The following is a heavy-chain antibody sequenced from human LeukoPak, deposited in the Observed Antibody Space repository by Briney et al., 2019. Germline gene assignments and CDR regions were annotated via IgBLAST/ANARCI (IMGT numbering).Heavy chain of an antibody. CDR1: GGTFSSYA. J-gene: IGHJ4*02. CDR2: IIPIFVTA. CDR3: ARGNSGDPPEG. D-gene: IGHD4-17*01. V-gene: IGHV1-69*06. Sequence: ASVKVSCKASGGTFSSYAISWVRQAPGQGLEWMGGIIPIFVTANYAQKFQGRGTITADKSTSTAYMELSSLRSEDTAVYYCARGNSGDPPEGWGQGTLVNVSS.